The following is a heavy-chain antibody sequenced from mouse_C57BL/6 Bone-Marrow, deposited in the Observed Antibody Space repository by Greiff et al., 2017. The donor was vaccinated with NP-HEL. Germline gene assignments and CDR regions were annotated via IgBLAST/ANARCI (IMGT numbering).Heavy chain of an antibody. CDR2: ISSCGSYT. CDR3: ARTSGVGYHDYYAMDY. Sequence: EVKVVESGGDLVKPGGSLKLSCAASGFTFSSYGMSWVRQTPDKRLEWVATISSCGSYTYYPDSVQGRFIISRDNAKNTLYLQMSSLKSEDTAMYNCARTSGVGYHDYYAMDYWGQGTSVTVSS. V-gene: IGHV5-6*01. CDR1: GFTFSSYG. D-gene: IGHD2-2*01. J-gene: IGHJ4*01.